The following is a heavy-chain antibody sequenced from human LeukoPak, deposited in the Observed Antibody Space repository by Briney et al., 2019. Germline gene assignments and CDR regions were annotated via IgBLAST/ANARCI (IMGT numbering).Heavy chain of an antibody. D-gene: IGHD1-26*01. V-gene: IGHV3-30*19. CDR3: ARAEGDVTWELSDY. CDR2: ISYDGSNK. CDR1: GFTFSSYD. Sequence: PGGSLRLSCAASGFTFSSYDMPWVRQAPGKGLEWVAVISYDGSNKYYADSVKGRFTISRDNSKNTLYLQMNSLRAEDTAVYYCARAEGDVTWELSDYWGQGTLVTVSS. J-gene: IGHJ4*02.